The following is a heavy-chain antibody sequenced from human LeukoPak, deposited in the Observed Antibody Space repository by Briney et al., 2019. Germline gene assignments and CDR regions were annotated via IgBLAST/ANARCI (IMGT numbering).Heavy chain of an antibody. CDR3: ARGRDGYGQYYFDY. Sequence: GASVKVSCKASGNTFAGYYVHWVRQAPGQGLEWMGWISAYNGNTNYAQKLQGRVTMTTDTSTSTAYMELRSLRSDDTAVYYCARGRDGYGQYYFDYWGQGTLVTVSS. CDR2: ISAYNGNT. V-gene: IGHV1-18*04. CDR1: GNTFAGYY. J-gene: IGHJ4*02. D-gene: IGHD5-24*01.